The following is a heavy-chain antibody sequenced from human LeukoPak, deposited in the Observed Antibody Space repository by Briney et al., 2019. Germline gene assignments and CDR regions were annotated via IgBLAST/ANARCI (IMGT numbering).Heavy chain of an antibody. V-gene: IGHV4-34*01. CDR1: GGSFSDFY. J-gene: IGHJ4*02. CDR2: VHQSGST. CDR3: ARHGHLFDY. Sequence: SETLSLTCAVYGGSFSDFYWSWIRQPPGKGLEWIGEVHQSGSTNYTQSLKSRVTISTDTSKHQFSIKLSSVTAADTAVYDCARHGHLFDYWGQGTLVAVSS.